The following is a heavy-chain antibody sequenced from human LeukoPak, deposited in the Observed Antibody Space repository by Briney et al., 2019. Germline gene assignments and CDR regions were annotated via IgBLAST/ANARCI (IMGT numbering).Heavy chain of an antibody. D-gene: IGHD2-2*02. J-gene: IGHJ5*02. Sequence: GASVKVSCKASGYTFTTSDINWVRQATGQGLEWMGWMNPNTGNTGYAQRFQGRVTMTRDTSISTAYMELSSLRSEDTAVYYCARAPGYCSSPTCDKRRDPWTQGTLVNVSS. CDR1: GYTFTTSD. CDR3: ARAPGYCSSPTCDKRRDP. V-gene: IGHV1-8*01. CDR2: MNPNTGNT.